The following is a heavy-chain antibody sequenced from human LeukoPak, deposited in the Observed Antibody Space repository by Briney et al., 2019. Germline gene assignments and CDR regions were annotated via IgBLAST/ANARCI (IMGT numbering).Heavy chain of an antibody. V-gene: IGHV4-38-2*02. CDR3: ARDSALAQAVMFDY. Sequence: SETLSLTRTVSGYSISSGYYWGWIRQPPGKGLEWTGSIDHSGSTYYNPSLKSRITISVDTSKNQSSLKLSSVTAADTAVYYCARDSALAQAVMFDYWGQGTLVTVSS. D-gene: IGHD6-19*01. CDR1: GYSISSGYY. CDR2: IDHSGST. J-gene: IGHJ4*02.